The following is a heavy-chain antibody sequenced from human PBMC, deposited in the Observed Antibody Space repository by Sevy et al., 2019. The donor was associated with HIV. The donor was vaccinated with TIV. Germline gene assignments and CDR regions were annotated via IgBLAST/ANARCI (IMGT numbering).Heavy chain of an antibody. CDR3: AREQQVTMLVVIGGLYFDF. D-gene: IGHD3-22*01. Sequence: GGSLRLSCAAAGFTFSSYWMTWVRQAPGKGLEWVANIKQDMSEKYYADSVKGRFTISRENARNSLYLQMESLRAEDTAVYYCAREQQVTMLVVIGGLYFDFWGQGTLVTVSS. CDR2: IKQDMSEK. V-gene: IGHV3-7*01. CDR1: GFTFSSYW. J-gene: IGHJ4*02.